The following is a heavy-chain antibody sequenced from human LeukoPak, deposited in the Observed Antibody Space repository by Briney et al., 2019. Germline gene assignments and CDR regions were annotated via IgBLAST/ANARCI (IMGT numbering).Heavy chain of an antibody. V-gene: IGHV3-30*02. D-gene: IGHD3-3*01. CDR2: IRYDGSNK. CDR3: AKEFHDFWSGYNWGDNWFDP. CDR1: GFTFNSYG. J-gene: IGHJ5*02. Sequence: GGSLRLSCAVSGFTFNSYGMHWVRQAPGKGLEWVAFIRYDGSNKYYGDSVKGRFTISRDNSKKMLYLQVNSLRPEDTAVYYCAKEFHDFWSGYNWGDNWFDPWGQGTLVTVSS.